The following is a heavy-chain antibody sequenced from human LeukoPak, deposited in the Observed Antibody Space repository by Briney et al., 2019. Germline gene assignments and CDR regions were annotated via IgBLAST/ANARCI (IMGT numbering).Heavy chain of an antibody. V-gene: IGHV3-15*01. J-gene: IGHJ4*02. D-gene: IGHD6-19*01. CDR3: ARDPTTPYSSGWYGPFDY. CDR2: IKSKTEGGTT. CDR1: GFTFSNAW. Sequence: GGSLRLSCAASGFTFSNAWMSWVRQAPGEGLEWVGRIKSKTEGGTTDHAAPVKGRFTISRDDSKNTVYLQMSSLKTEDTAVYYCARDPTTPYSSGWYGPFDYWGQGTLVTVSS.